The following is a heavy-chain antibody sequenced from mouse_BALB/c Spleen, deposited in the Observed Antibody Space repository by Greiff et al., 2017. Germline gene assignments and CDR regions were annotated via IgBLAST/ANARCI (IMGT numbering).Heavy chain of an antibody. CDR1: GFTFSSYA. J-gene: IGHJ3*01. CDR3: ARDRGFAY. V-gene: IGHV5-6-5*01. CDR2: ISSGGST. Sequence: EVKVVQSGGGLVKPGGSLTLSCAASGFTFSSYAMSWVRQTPEKRLEWVASISSGGSTYYPDSVKGRFTISRDNARNILYLQMSSLRSEDTAMYYCARDRGFAYWGQGTLVTVSA.